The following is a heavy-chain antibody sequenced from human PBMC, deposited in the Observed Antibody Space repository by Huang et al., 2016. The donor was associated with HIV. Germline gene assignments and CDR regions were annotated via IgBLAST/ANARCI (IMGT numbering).Heavy chain of an antibody. Sequence: QLQLQESGPGLVKPSETLSLTCTVSGGSISSSSYSWGWIRQPPGKGLEWIGSIDYSGSTYYNPSLKSRVTISVDTSKNQFSLKLSSVTAADTAVYYCARAYSSSWYGSLWGGDAFDIWGQGTMVTVSS. CDR3: ARAYSSSWYGSLWGGDAFDI. D-gene: IGHD6-13*01. V-gene: IGHV4-39*01. CDR1: GGSISSSSYS. CDR2: IDYSGST. J-gene: IGHJ3*02.